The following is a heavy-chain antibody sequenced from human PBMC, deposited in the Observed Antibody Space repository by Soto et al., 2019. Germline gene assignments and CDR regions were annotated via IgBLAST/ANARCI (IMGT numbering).Heavy chain of an antibody. CDR1: GGSISSSSYY. D-gene: IGHD4-17*01. V-gene: IGHV4-39*01. J-gene: IGHJ4*02. CDR3: ASQLHGDYVVDY. Sequence: SETLSLTCTVSGGSISSSSYYWGWIRQPPGKGLEWIGSIYYSGSTYYNPSLKSRVTIPVDTSKNQFSLKLSSVTAADTAVYYCASQLHGDYVVDYWGQGTLVTVSS. CDR2: IYYSGST.